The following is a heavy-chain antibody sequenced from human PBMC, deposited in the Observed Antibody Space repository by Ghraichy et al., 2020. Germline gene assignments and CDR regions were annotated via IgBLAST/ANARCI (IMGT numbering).Heavy chain of an antibody. J-gene: IGHJ4*02. V-gene: IGHV4/OR15-8*01. CDR2: IFHTGST. CDR1: GASIRGNKW. Sequence: SETLSLTCVVSGASIRGNKWWSWVRQSPGKGLEWIGSIFHTGSTNYNPSLKSRVRMSVDKSKNLISLKLTSVTAADTAVYYCARGSAAEYWGQGTLVTVSS. D-gene: IGHD1-14*01. CDR3: ARGSAAEY.